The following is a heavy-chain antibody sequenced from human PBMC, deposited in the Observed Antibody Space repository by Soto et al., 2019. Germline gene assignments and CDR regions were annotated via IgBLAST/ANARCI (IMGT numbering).Heavy chain of an antibody. V-gene: IGHV3-33*01. D-gene: IGHD3-10*01. CDR2: IWYDGSNK. Sequence: GGSLRLSCAASGFTFSSYGMHWVRQAPGKGLEWVAVIWYDGSNKYYADSVKGRFTISRDNSKNTLYLRMNSLRAEATAVYYCARVIYGSGSSPLYYYYMDVWGKGTTVTVSS. J-gene: IGHJ6*03. CDR1: GFTFSSYG. CDR3: ARVIYGSGSSPLYYYYMDV.